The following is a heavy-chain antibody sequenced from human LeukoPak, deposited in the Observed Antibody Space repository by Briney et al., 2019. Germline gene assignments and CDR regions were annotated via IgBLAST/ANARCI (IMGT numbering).Heavy chain of an antibody. Sequence: GGSLRLSCAASGFTFSSYAMSWVRQAPGKGLEWVSAISGSGGSTYYADSVKGRFTISRDNSKNTLYLQMNSLRAEDTAVYYCAKDEYSSSSFLDAFDIWGQGTMVTVSS. V-gene: IGHV3-23*01. CDR1: GFTFSSYA. CDR2: ISGSGGST. J-gene: IGHJ3*02. CDR3: AKDEYSSSSFLDAFDI. D-gene: IGHD6-6*01.